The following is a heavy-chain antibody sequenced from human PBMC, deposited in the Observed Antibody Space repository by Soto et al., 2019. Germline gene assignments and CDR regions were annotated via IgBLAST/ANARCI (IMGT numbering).Heavy chain of an antibody. CDR3: AEERLARGFDY. V-gene: IGHV3-23*01. Sequence: EVQLLDSGGGLVQPGWSLRLSCEASGFTFSNYAMNWVRQAPGKGLEWVLGISGGGDNTYYADSVKGRFTISRDNSKNTVLLQMNSLIAEDTAVYYCAEERLARGFDYWGQGTLVTVSS. CDR1: GFTFSNYA. J-gene: IGHJ4*02. D-gene: IGHD6-25*01. CDR2: ISGGGDNT.